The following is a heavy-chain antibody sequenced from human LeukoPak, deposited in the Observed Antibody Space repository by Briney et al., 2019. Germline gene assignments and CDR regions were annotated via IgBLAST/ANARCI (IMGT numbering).Heavy chain of an antibody. CDR1: GGSISSGGYY. J-gene: IGHJ5*02. CDR2: IYYSGST. D-gene: IGHD2-2*01. CDR3: ARATSTDYSSPKLGRGFWFDP. V-gene: IGHV4-31*01. Sequence: PSETLSLTCTVSGGSISSGGYYWSWIRQHPGKGLEWIGYIYYSGSTYYNPSLKSIVTISVDTSKNQFSLKLSSVTAADTAVYYCARATSTDYSSPKLGRGFWFDPWGQGTLVTVSS.